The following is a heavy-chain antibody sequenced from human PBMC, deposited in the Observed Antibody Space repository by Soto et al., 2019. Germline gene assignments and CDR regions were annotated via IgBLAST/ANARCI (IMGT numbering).Heavy chain of an antibody. D-gene: IGHD3-3*01. CDR1: GFTFSSYS. J-gene: IGHJ6*03. Sequence: GGSLRLSCAASGFTFSSYSMNWVRQAPGKGLEWVSSISSSSSYIYYADSVKGRFTISRNNAKNSLYLQMNSLRAEDTAVYYCARPAGYDFWSGTKERDYYYYYMDVWGKGTTVTVSS. V-gene: IGHV3-21*01. CDR2: ISSSSSYI. CDR3: ARPAGYDFWSGTKERDYYYYYMDV.